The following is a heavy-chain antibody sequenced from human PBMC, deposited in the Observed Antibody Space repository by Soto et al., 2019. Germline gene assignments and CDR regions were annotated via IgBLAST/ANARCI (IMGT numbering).Heavy chain of an antibody. D-gene: IGHD4-4*01. J-gene: IGHJ5*02. CDR3: ARDLSSNSRFDP. CDR1: GYTFTSYG. V-gene: IGHV1-18*01. Sequence: ASVQVACKASGYTFTSYGISWVRQAPGQGLEWMGWISAYNGNTNYAQKLQGRVTMTTDTSTSTAYMELRSLRSDDTAVYYCARDLSSNSRFDPRGQGTMVIVSA. CDR2: ISAYNGNT.